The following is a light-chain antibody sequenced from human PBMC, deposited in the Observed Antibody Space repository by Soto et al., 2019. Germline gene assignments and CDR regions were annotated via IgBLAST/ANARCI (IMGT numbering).Light chain of an antibody. CDR3: QQYGSSPT. Sequence: EIVLTQSPGTLSLSPGERATLSCRSSQSVSSSYLAWYQQKPGRAPRLLIYDESSRATGIPDRFSGSGSGTDFTLTISRLEPEDFAVYYCQQYGSSPTFGQGTKVEIK. V-gene: IGKV3-20*01. J-gene: IGKJ1*01. CDR2: DES. CDR1: QSVSSSY.